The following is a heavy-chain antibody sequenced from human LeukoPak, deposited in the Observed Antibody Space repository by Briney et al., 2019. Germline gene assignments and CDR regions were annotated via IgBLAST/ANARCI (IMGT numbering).Heavy chain of an antibody. CDR1: GYTFTGYY. J-gene: IGHJ4*02. CDR2: INPNSGGT. CDR3: ARTVAGLYYFDY. V-gene: IGHV1-2*02. D-gene: IGHD6-19*01. Sequence: ASVKLSCKASGYTFTGYYMHWVRQAPGQGLEWMGWINPNSGGTNYAQKFQGRVTMTRDTSISTAYMELSRLRSDDTAVYYCARTVAGLYYFDYWGQGTLVTVSS.